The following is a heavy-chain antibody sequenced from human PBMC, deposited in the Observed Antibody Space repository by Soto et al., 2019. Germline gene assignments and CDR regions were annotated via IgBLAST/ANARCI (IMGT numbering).Heavy chain of an antibody. Sequence: SETLSLTCTVSGGSISSGDYYWSWIRQPPGKGLEWIGHIYYSGSTFYNPSLKSRVTISVDTSKKQFSLKLSSVTAADTAVYYWAREDTAVLTRGENAYYYGLDVGGKGTTVTVSS. CDR3: AREDTAVLTRGENAYYYGLDV. CDR1: GGSISSGDYY. J-gene: IGHJ6*04. V-gene: IGHV4-30-4*01. CDR2: IYYSGST. D-gene: IGHD7-27*01.